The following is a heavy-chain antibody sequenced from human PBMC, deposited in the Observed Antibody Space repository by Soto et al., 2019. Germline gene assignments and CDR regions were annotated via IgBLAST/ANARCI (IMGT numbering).Heavy chain of an antibody. CDR3: ARRSGYSPDWFDP. V-gene: IGHV3-48*03. CDR2: VSGGGSTI. D-gene: IGHD3-3*01. J-gene: IGHJ5*02. CDR1: GFTFSSYE. Sequence: EVQLVESGGGLVQPGGSLRLSCAASGFTFSSYEMNWVRQAPGKGLEGVSYVSGGGSTIYYADSVKGRFTISRDNAKHLLYLQMNSLTAEDTAVYYCARRSGYSPDWFDPWGQGTLVTVSS.